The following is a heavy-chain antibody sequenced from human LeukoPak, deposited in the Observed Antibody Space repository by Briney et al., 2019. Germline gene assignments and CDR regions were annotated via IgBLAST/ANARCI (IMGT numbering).Heavy chain of an antibody. Sequence: SETLSLTCTVSGGSINIYYWSWIRQPPGKGLEWIGYISNSGTTNYNPSLKSRVTISVDTSKYKFSLDLSSVTAADTAVYYCARVGYCSGGSCRFDPWGQGTLVTVSS. CDR3: ARVGYCSGGSCRFDP. J-gene: IGHJ5*02. CDR1: GGSINIYY. D-gene: IGHD2-15*01. CDR2: ISNSGTT. V-gene: IGHV4-59*01.